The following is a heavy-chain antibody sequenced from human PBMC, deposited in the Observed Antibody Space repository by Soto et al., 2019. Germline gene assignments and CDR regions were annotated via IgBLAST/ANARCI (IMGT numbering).Heavy chain of an antibody. CDR1: GFTFSYG. CDR2: ISYDSSNK. D-gene: IGHD2-15*01. CDR3: AKLVIGYCSGNTCDDY. J-gene: IGHJ4*02. Sequence: ESGGGLIQPGGSLRLSCAASGFTFSYGIHWLRQAPGKGLEWVAYISYDSSNKFYGDSVKGRFTISRDNSKNTQFLQMNGLRAEDTAVYYCAKLVIGYCSGNTCDDYWGQGTLVAVSS. V-gene: IGHV3-30*18.